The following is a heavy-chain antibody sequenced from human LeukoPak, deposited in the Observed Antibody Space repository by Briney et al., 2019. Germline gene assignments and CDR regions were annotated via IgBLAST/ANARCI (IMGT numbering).Heavy chain of an antibody. CDR1: GYTFTSYG. V-gene: IGHV1-69*13. CDR2: IIPIFGTA. Sequence: SVKVSCKASGYTFTSYGISWVRQAPGQGLEWMGGIIPIFGTANYAQKFQGRVTITADESTSTAYMELSSLRSEDTAVYYCARGTLVRGVIITGFDYWGQGTLVTVSS. D-gene: IGHD3-10*01. CDR3: ARGTLVRGVIITGFDY. J-gene: IGHJ4*02.